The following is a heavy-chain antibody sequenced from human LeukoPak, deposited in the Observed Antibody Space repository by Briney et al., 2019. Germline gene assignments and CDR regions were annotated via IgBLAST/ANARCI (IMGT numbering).Heavy chain of an antibody. CDR3: AKTTTGYSSGRFPGWPVDY. CDR2: IFGSGGST. J-gene: IGHJ4*02. D-gene: IGHD6-19*01. Sequence: LPGGSLRLSCAASGFTFSSYAMYWVRQASGKGLEWVSGIFGSGGSTHYADSVKGRFTISRDNSKNTVYLQMNGLRAEDTAVYYCAKTTTGYSSGRFPGWPVDYWGQGTLVTVSS. V-gene: IGHV3-23*01. CDR1: GFTFSSYA.